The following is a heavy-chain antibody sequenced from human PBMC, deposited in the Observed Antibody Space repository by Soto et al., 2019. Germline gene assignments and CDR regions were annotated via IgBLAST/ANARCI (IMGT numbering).Heavy chain of an antibody. J-gene: IGHJ4*02. V-gene: IGHV3-73*01. CDR3: YSSSWNL. Sequence: PWVSLRLSCAVSGFTLSGSAMHWVRQASGKGLEWVGRIRSKANSYATAYAASVKGRFTISRDDSKNTAYLQMNSLKTEDTAVYYCYSSSWNLWGQGTLVTVSS. CDR1: GFTLSGSA. CDR2: IRSKANSYAT. D-gene: IGHD6-13*01.